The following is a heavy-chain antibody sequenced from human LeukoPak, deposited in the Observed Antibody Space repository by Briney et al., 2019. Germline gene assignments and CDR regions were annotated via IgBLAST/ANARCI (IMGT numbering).Heavy chain of an antibody. D-gene: IGHD3-10*01. V-gene: IGHV4-39*07. CDR3: ASPITMVRGVIITGAFDI. Sequence: SETLSLTCTVSGGSISSSSYYWGWIRQPPGKGLEWIGSIYYSGSTYYNPSLKSRVTISVDTSKNQFSLKLSSATAADTAVYYCASPITMVRGVIITGAFDIWGQGTMVTVSS. CDR1: GGSISSSSYY. CDR2: IYYSGST. J-gene: IGHJ3*02.